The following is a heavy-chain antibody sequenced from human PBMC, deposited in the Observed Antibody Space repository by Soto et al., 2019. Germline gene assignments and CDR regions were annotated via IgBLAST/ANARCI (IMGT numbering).Heavy chain of an antibody. CDR1: GFAFSTYA. D-gene: IGHD6-13*01. Sequence: GGSLRLSCAASGFAFSTYAMTWVRQAPGKGLEWVSVISGSGGSTYYADSVKGRFTISRDNSKNTLFLQMNGLRAEDTAVYYCAKVTKRAAAGRYEYYKYGMDVWGQGTTVTVSS. CDR2: ISGSGGST. J-gene: IGHJ6*02. CDR3: AKVTKRAAAGRYEYYKYGMDV. V-gene: IGHV3-23*01.